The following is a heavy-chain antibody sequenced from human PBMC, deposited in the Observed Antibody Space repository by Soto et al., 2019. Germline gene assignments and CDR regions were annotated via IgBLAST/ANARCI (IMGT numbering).Heavy chain of an antibody. D-gene: IGHD4-17*01. CDR3: AGASTVINYFAS. J-gene: IGHJ4*02. CDR1: GGTFSSYA. CDR2: IIPIFGTA. Sequence: QVQLVQSGAEVKKPGSSVKVSCKASGGTFSSYAISWVRQAPGQGLEWMGGIIPIFGTANYAQKFQGRVTLTADEAASTAYMELSSLISEDAAVYCWAGASTVINYFASWGQGTLVTVSS. V-gene: IGHV1-69*12.